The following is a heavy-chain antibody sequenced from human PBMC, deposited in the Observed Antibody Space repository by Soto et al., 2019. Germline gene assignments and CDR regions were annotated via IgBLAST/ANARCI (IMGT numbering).Heavy chain of an antibody. Sequence: GGSLRLSCAASGFTFSSYAMSWVRQAPGKGLEWVSAISGSGGSTYYADSVKGRFTISRDNSKNTLYLQMNSLRAEDTAVYYCAKDNVLLWFGELLPLKRFDDWGQGTLVTVSS. J-gene: IGHJ4*02. V-gene: IGHV3-23*01. CDR2: ISGSGGST. CDR1: GFTFSSYA. D-gene: IGHD3-10*01. CDR3: AKDNVLLWFGELLPLKRFDD.